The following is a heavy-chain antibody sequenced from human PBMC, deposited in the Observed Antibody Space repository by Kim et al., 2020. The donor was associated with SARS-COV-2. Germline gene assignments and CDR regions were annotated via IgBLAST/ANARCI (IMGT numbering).Heavy chain of an antibody. Sequence: SQTLSLTCAISGDSVPSNSAAWHWIRQSPSRGLEWLGRTYYRSKWSNDYRVSVKSRITINPDTSKNQFSLQLNSVTPEDTAVYYCATGISGMDVWGQGTPVTVS. CDR1: GDSVPSNSAA. CDR2: TYYRSKWSN. D-gene: IGHD5-12*01. J-gene: IGHJ6*02. CDR3: ATGISGMDV. V-gene: IGHV6-1*01.